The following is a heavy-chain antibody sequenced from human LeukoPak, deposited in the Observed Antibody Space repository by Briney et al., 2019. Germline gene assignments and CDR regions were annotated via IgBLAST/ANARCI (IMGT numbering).Heavy chain of an antibody. Sequence: SETLSLTCTVSGGSISSSSYYWGWIRQPPGKGLEWIGSIYYSGSTYYNPSLKSRVTISVDTSKNQFSLKLSSVAAADTAVYYCARVRKDIVVVPAARAYYYYMDVRGKGTTVTVSS. CDR3: ARVRKDIVVVPAARAYYYYMDV. CDR1: GGSISSSSYY. J-gene: IGHJ6*03. V-gene: IGHV4-39*07. CDR2: IYYSGST. D-gene: IGHD2-2*01.